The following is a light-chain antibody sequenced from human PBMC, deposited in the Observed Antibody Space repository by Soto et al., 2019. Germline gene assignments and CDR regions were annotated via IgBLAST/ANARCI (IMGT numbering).Light chain of an antibody. CDR1: SSDVGSYNL. J-gene: IGLJ1*01. Sequence: SALTQPASVSGSPGQSITISCTGTSSDVGSYNLVSWYQQHPGKAPKLMIYEGSKRPSGVSNRFSGSKSGNTASLTISGLQAEEEADYYCCSYAGSNYVFGTGTKVTVL. CDR2: EGS. CDR3: CSYAGSNYV. V-gene: IGLV2-23*01.